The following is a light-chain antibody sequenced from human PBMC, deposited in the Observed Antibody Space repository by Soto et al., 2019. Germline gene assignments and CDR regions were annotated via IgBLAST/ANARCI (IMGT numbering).Light chain of an antibody. Sequence: IQMTQSPSTLSASIGDTVTITCRASQSINRWLAWYQQKPGEAPKILIYDASSLESGVPSRFSGAGSGTEFTLIISSLQPDYFATYYCQQYGSYWTLGQGTKVDIK. CDR3: QQYGSYWT. CDR1: QSINRW. CDR2: DAS. J-gene: IGKJ1*01. V-gene: IGKV1-5*01.